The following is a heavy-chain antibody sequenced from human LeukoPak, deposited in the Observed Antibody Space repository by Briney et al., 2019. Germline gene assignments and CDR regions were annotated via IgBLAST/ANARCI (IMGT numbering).Heavy chain of an antibody. CDR3: AKNPKFRSDSSGWYAYGFDP. CDR2: IYYSGIT. J-gene: IGHJ5*02. D-gene: IGHD6-19*01. V-gene: IGHV4-39*01. Sequence: NPSETLSLTCTVSGVSISSSSYYWGWIRQPPGKGLEWIGNIYYSGITYSNPSLNSRDTISVDTSKNQFSLKLSSVTAADTAVYYCAKNPKFRSDSSGWYAYGFDPWGQGTLVTVSS. CDR1: GVSISSSSYY.